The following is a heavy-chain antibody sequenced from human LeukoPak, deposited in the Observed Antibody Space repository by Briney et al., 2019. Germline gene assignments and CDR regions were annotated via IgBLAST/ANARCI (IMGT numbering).Heavy chain of an antibody. CDR2: FSSSSGYI. Sequence: GGSLRHSCAASGFTFSGYRMNWVRQAPGKGLEWVSSFSSSSGYIFYADSVKGRFTISRDNAKNSLYLQMNSLRAEDTAVYYCARSFPYSSSAVDYWGQGTLVTVSS. CDR1: GFTFSGYR. CDR3: ARSFPYSSSAVDY. V-gene: IGHV3-21*01. J-gene: IGHJ4*02. D-gene: IGHD6-6*01.